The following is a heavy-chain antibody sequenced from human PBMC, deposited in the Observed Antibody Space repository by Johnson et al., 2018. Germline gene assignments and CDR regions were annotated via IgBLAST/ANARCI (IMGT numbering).Heavy chain of an antibody. D-gene: IGHD2-2*01. J-gene: IGHJ6*03. CDR1: GFTFSSYS. CDR2: ISSRSSTI. CDR3: ARESTDYYYMDV. Sequence: EVQLVESGGGLVQXGGSLRLSCAASGFTFSSYSMNWVRQAPGKGLEWVSFISSRSSTIYYADSVKGRFTISRDNDKNPLYLQMNSLGDEDTAVYYCARESTDYYYMDVWGEGTTVTVSS. V-gene: IGHV3-48*02.